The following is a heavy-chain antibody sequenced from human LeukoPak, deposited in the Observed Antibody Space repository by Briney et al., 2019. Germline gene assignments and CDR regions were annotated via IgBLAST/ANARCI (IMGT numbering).Heavy chain of an antibody. D-gene: IGHD1-26*01. Sequence: ASVKVSCKASGYTFTVYYMHWVRQAPGQGLEWMGWINPNSGGTNYAQKFQGRVTMTRDTSISTAYMELSRLRSDDTAVYYCARSYRSGSYWFDPWGQGTLVTVSS. CDR3: ARSYRSGSYWFDP. CDR2: INPNSGGT. J-gene: IGHJ5*02. V-gene: IGHV1-2*02. CDR1: GYTFTVYY.